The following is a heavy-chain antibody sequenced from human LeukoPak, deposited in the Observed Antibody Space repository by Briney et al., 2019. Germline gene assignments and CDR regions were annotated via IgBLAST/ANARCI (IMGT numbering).Heavy chain of an antibody. D-gene: IGHD6-6*01. Sequence: SVKVSCKASGGTFSSYTISWVRQAPGQGLEWMGRIIPILGIANYAQKFQGRVTITADKSTSTAYMELSSLRSEDTAVYYCAVSRGYSSSYFDYWGQGTLVTVSS. CDR1: GGTFSSYT. V-gene: IGHV1-69*02. J-gene: IGHJ4*02. CDR3: AVSRGYSSSYFDY. CDR2: IIPILGIA.